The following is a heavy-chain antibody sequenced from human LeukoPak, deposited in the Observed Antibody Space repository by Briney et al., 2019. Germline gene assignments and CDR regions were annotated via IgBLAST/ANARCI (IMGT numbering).Heavy chain of an antibody. J-gene: IGHJ4*02. D-gene: IGHD1-14*01. V-gene: IGHV3-30*02. CDR3: AKRTATTEFDY. Sequence: DSVKGRFTISRDNSKNTLYLEMNSLRAEDTAVYYCAKRTATTEFDYLGQGALVTVSS.